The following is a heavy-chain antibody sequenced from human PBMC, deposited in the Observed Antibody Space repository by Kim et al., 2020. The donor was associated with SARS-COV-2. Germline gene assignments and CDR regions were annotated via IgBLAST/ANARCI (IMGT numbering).Heavy chain of an antibody. CDR2: ISYDGSNI. Sequence: GGSLRLSCAASGFTFSSYGMHWVRQAPGKGLEWVAVISYDGSNIYYADSVKGRFTISRDNSKNTLYLQMNSLRVEDTAVYYCAKEEGSGYSSGWTYYYYGMDGWGQGTTVTVSS. V-gene: IGHV3-30*18. D-gene: IGHD6-19*01. J-gene: IGHJ6*02. CDR3: AKEEGSGYSSGWTYYYYGMDG. CDR1: GFTFSSYG.